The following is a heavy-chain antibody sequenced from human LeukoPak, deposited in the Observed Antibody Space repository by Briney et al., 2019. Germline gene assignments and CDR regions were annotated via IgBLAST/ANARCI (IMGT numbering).Heavy chain of an antibody. Sequence: SETLSLTSTVSGGSISSSSYYWGWIRQPPGKGLEWIGSIYYSGSTNYNPSLKSRVTISVDTSKNQFSLKLSSVTAADTAVYYCARRESIVVVPAAIGGWFDPWGQGTLVTVSP. J-gene: IGHJ5*02. CDR3: ARRESIVVVPAAIGGWFDP. V-gene: IGHV4-39*07. D-gene: IGHD2-2*01. CDR2: IYYSGST. CDR1: GGSISSSSYY.